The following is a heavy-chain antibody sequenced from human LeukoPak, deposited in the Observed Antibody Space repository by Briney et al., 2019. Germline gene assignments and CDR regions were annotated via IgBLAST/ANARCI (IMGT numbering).Heavy chain of an antibody. CDR3: ARDAGGRSSWSDY. D-gene: IGHD6-13*01. CDR1: GYSISSGYY. CDR2: IYHSGST. J-gene: IGHJ4*02. V-gene: IGHV4-38-2*02. Sequence: PSETLSLTCAVSGYSISSGYYWGWIRQPPGKGLEWIGSIYHSGSTYYNPSLKSRVTMSVDTSKNQFSLKLSSVTAADTAVYYCARDAGGRSSWSDYWGQGTLVTVSS.